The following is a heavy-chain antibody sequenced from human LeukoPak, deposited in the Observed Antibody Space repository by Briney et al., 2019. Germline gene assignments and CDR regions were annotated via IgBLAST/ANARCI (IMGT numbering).Heavy chain of an antibody. V-gene: IGHV4-61*02. D-gene: IGHD1-26*01. J-gene: IGHJ6*03. CDR3: ARTVRWVYMDV. CDR2: TYPDGTT. CDR1: GGSISSGASYY. Sequence: SETLSLTCTVSGGSISSGASYYWSWIRQPAGKGLEWVGRTYPDGTTKYNPSLKSRVSISIDPSKNQFSLRLSSVTAEDTAAYFCARTVRWVYMDVWGKGTTVTISS.